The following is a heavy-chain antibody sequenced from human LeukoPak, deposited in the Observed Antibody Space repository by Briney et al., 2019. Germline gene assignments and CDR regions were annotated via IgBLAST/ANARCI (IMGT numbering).Heavy chain of an antibody. J-gene: IGHJ4*02. Sequence: PGGSLRLSCAASGFTFSSYPMTWVRQAPGKGPEWVSFISDSGGITYYADSVKGRFTISRDNSKNTLYLQMNSLRVEDTAVYYCAQVRPPSGSGWYGGDDYWGQGTLVTVSS. D-gene: IGHD6-19*01. CDR3: AQVRPPSGSGWYGGDDY. CDR2: ISDSGGIT. V-gene: IGHV3-23*01. CDR1: GFTFSSYP.